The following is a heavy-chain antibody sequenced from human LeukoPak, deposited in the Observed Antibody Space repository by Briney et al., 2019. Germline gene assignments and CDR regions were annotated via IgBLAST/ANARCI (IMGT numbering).Heavy chain of an antibody. D-gene: IGHD3-22*01. J-gene: IGHJ4*02. CDR1: GFTFSSYW. CDR2: IKQDGSEK. CDR3: ARDPGHYYYDSSGYSPLVDY. V-gene: IGHV3-7*01. Sequence: PGGSLRLSCAASGFTFSSYWMSWVRQAPGKGLEWVANIKQDGSEKYYVDSVKGRFTISRDNAKNSLYLQMNSLRAEDTAVYYCARDPGHYYYDSSGYSPLVDYWGQGTLVTVSS.